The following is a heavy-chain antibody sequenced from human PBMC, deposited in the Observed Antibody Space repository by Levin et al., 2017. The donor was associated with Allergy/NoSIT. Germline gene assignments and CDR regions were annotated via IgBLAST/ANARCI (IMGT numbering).Heavy chain of an antibody. CDR2: INYSGYT. CDR3: ARGPVRQNWNYRNY. D-gene: IGHD1-7*01. Sequence: SETLSLTCAVYGGSFSDYYWNWIRQSPGKGLEWIGEINYSGYTNYNPSLKSRVTISIDTSKSQFSLKVTSVTAADTAVYYCARGPVRQNWNYRNYWGQGTLVTVSS. J-gene: IGHJ4*02. V-gene: IGHV4-34*01. CDR1: GGSFSDYY.